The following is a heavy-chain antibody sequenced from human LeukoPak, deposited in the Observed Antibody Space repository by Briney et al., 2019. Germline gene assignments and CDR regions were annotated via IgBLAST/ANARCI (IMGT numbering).Heavy chain of an antibody. CDR1: GFAFSSLD. Sequence: GGSLRLSCAASGFAFSSLDMGWVRQAPRKGLEWVSAISAGGDRTYYADSVRGRFTLSRDKSKNTLYLQMNSLRAEDTAVYYCARRAYSSGYYYFDYWGQGTLVTVSS. D-gene: IGHD3-22*01. V-gene: IGHV3-23*01. CDR2: ISAGGDRT. J-gene: IGHJ4*02. CDR3: ARRAYSSGYYYFDY.